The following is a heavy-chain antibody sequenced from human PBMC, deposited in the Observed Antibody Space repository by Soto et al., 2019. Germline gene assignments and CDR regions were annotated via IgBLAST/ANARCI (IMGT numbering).Heavy chain of an antibody. CDR3: ARGSAGPRLQH. D-gene: IGHD6-6*01. CDR1: GGSFSGDY. CDR2: IDPSGKI. Sequence: QVQLQQWGAGLLMPSETLSLTCGVDGGSFSGDYWNWIRQAPGKGLEWIGEIDPSGKIFHKPSLNSRVSISADTSKRQFSLRLTSVTTADTAVYYCARGSAGPRLQHWGQGVLVTVS. J-gene: IGHJ1*01. V-gene: IGHV4-34*01.